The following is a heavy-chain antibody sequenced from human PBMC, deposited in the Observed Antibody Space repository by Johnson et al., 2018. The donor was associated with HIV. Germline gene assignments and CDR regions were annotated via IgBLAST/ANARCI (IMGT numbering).Heavy chain of an antibody. D-gene: IGHD2-15*01. CDR1: GFTFSSNY. V-gene: IGHV3-66*01. Sequence: VQLVESGGGVVQPGRSLRLSCAASGFTFSSNYMSWVRQAPGKGLEWVSVIYSGGSTYYADSVTGRFTISRDNSKNTLYLQMNSLRAEDTAVYYCALGGSWYAFYIWGQGTMVTVSS. J-gene: IGHJ3*02. CDR3: ALGGSWYAFYI. CDR2: IYSGGST.